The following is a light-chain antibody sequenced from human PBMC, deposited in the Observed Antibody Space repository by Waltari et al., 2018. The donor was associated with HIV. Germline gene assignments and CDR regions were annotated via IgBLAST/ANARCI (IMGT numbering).Light chain of an antibody. CDR2: GDT. V-gene: IGLV1-40*01. Sequence: QSVLTQAPSVSGAPGQRVTISCSGSSPNIGAGYDVPWDQQRPGTAPKLLIYGDTNRPSGVPDRFSGSKSGTSASLVITGLQADDEADYYCQSFDSSLSSSVVFGGGTKLTVL. J-gene: IGLJ2*01. CDR1: SPNIGAGYD. CDR3: QSFDSSLSSSVV.